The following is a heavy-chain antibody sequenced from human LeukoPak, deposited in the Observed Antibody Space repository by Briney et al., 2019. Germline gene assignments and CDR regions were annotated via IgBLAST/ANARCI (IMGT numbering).Heavy chain of an antibody. Sequence: GGSLRLSCAASGFSFSDFYMSWIRQAPGMGLEWISYIGTRSNPIYYADSVKGRFTISRDDAKNSLYLQMNSLRDEDTAVYFCAREVQGSGRDFYYWGQGILATVSS. J-gene: IGHJ4*02. CDR1: GFSFSDFY. CDR3: AREVQGSGRDFYY. CDR2: IGTRSNPI. D-gene: IGHD1-26*01. V-gene: IGHV3-11*01.